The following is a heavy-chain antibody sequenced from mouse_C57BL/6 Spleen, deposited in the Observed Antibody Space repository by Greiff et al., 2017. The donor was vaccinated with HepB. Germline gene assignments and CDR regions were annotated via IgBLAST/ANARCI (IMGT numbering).Heavy chain of an antibody. J-gene: IGHJ4*01. CDR1: GYTFTSYW. D-gene: IGHD1-1*01. CDR2: IYPGSGST. Sequence: QVQLQQPGAELVKPGASVKMSCKASGYTFTSYWITWVKQRPGQGLEWIGDIYPGSGSTNYNEKFKSKATLTVDTSSSTAYMQLSSLTSEDSAVYYCARFPYYDGGDYYAMDYWGQGTSVTVSS. V-gene: IGHV1-55*01. CDR3: ARFPYYDGGDYYAMDY.